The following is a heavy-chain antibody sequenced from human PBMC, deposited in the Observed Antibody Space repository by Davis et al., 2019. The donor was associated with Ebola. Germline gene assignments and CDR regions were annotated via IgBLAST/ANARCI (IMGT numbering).Heavy chain of an antibody. Sequence: GESLKISCAASGFTFSSYAMSWVRQAPGKGLEWVSAISGSGGSTYYADSVKGRFTISRDNSKNTLYLQMNSLRAEDTAVYYCARAGGYDYVWGSYRPWYFDLWGRGTLVTVSS. V-gene: IGHV3-23*01. CDR3: ARAGGYDYVWGSYRPWYFDL. CDR1: GFTFSSYA. CDR2: ISGSGGST. D-gene: IGHD3-16*02. J-gene: IGHJ2*01.